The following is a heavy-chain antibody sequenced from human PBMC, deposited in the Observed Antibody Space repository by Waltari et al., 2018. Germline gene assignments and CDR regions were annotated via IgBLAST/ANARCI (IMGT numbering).Heavy chain of an antibody. CDR2: ISSSGSTI. CDR3: ASRRSRPGAFDI. Sequence: QVQLVESGGGLVKPGGSLRLSCAASGFTFSAYYMRWIRQAPGKGLELVSYISSSGSTIYYADSVKGRFTISRDNAKNSLYLQMNSLRAEDTAVYYCASRRSRPGAFDIWGQGTMVTVSS. CDR1: GFTFSAYY. J-gene: IGHJ3*02. V-gene: IGHV3-11*04. D-gene: IGHD6-13*01.